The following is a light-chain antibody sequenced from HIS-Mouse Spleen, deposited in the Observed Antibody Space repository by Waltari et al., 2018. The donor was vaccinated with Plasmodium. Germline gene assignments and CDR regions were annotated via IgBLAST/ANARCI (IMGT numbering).Light chain of an antibody. Sequence: SSELTQDPAVSVALGQTVRITCQGDSLRSYYASWYQQKPGQAPVLVIYGKNNRPSGIPDLCSGSSSGNTASLTITGAQAEDEADYYCNSRDSSGNHWVFGGGTKLTVL. CDR1: SLRSYY. V-gene: IGLV3-19*01. CDR3: NSRDSSGNHWV. CDR2: GKN. J-gene: IGLJ3*02.